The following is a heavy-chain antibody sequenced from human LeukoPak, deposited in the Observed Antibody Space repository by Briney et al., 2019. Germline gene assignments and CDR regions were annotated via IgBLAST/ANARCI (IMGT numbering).Heavy chain of an antibody. CDR2: IYYSGST. D-gene: IGHD5-18*01. Sequence: SETLSLTCTVSGGSISSYYWSWIRQPPGKGLEWIGYIYYSGSTNCNPSLKSRVTISVDTSKNQFSLKLSSVTAADTAVYYCARGILYSYGLYYFDYWGQRTLVTVSS. CDR1: GGSISSYY. V-gene: IGHV4-59*01. CDR3: ARGILYSYGLYYFDY. J-gene: IGHJ4*02.